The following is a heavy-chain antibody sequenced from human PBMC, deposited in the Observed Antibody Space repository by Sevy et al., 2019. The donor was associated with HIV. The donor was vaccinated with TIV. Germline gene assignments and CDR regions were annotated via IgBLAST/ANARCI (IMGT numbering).Heavy chain of an antibody. CDR1: GFTFSRYS. CDR3: ALERLSSDVAEYFQN. CDR2: ISCDASNK. J-gene: IGHJ1*01. V-gene: IGHV3-30*04. D-gene: IGHD1-1*01. Sequence: GGSLRLSCAASGFTFSRYSMHWVRQAPGKGLEWVATISCDASNKHYADSVKGRFTISRVNFQNSLFLQMNSLRPEDTAVYYCALERLSSDVAEYFQNWGQGTLVTVSS.